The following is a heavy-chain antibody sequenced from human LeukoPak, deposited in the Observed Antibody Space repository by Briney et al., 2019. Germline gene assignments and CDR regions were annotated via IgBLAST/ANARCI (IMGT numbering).Heavy chain of an antibody. V-gene: IGHV1-18*01. CDR3: ARDYYDSSGYPYYFDY. J-gene: IGHJ4*02. CDR1: GYTFTSYG. Sequence: GASVKVSCKASGYTFTSYGISWVRQAPGQGLEWMGWISACNGNTNYAQKLQGRVTMTTDTSTSTAYMELRSLRSDDTAVYYCARDYYDSSGYPYYFDYWGQGTLVTVSS. CDR2: ISACNGNT. D-gene: IGHD3-22*01.